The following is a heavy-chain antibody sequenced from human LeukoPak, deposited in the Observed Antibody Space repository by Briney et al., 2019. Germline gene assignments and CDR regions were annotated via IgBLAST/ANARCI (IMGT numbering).Heavy chain of an antibody. Sequence: PGGSLRLSCAASGFTFSSYAMSWVRQAPGKRLEWVSAISGSGGSTYYADSVKGRFTISRDNSKNTLYLQMNSLRAEDTAVYYCAKDPGDIVVVVAAPGRNWFDPWGQGTLVTVSS. CDR2: ISGSGGST. CDR1: GFTFSSYA. V-gene: IGHV3-23*01. CDR3: AKDPGDIVVVVAAPGRNWFDP. J-gene: IGHJ5*02. D-gene: IGHD2-15*01.